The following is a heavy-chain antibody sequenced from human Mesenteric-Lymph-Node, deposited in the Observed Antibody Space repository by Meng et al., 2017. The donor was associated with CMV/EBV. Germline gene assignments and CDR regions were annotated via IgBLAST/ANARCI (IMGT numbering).Heavy chain of an antibody. J-gene: IGHJ6*02. D-gene: IGHD3-9*01. CDR2: ISAYNGNT. V-gene: IGHV1-18*01. Sequence: ASVKVSCKASGYTFTSYGISWVRQAPGQGLEWMGWISAYNGNTHYAQKLQGRVTMTTDTSTSTAYMELRSLRSDDTAVYYCARDLSLYYDILTGYTNYYYYGMDVWGQGTTVTVSS. CDR1: GYTFTSYG. CDR3: ARDLSLYYDILTGYTNYYYYGMDV.